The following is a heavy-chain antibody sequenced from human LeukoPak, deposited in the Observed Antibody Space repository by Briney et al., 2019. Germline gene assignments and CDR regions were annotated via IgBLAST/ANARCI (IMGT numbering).Heavy chain of an antibody. CDR3: QKTAYDILTGYPFDY. Sequence: GESLKISCKGSGYSFTSYWSGWMRQMPGKGLQWMGIIYPGDSDTRYSPSFQGQVTISADKSISTAYLQWSSLKASDTVFYFKQKTAYDILTGYPFDYWGQGTLVTVSS. CDR2: IYPGDSDT. J-gene: IGHJ4*02. CDR1: GYSFTSYW. V-gene: IGHV5-51*01. D-gene: IGHD3-9*01.